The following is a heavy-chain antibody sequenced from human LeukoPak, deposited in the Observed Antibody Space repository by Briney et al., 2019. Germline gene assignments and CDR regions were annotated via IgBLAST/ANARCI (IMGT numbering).Heavy chain of an antibody. CDR2: ISGSGGST. Sequence: GGSLRLSCAASGFTFSSYSMNWVRQAPGKGLEWVSAISGSGGSTYYADSVKGRFTISRDNSKNTLYLQMNSLRAEDTAVYYCVTDYGDYHAFDIWGQGTMVTVSS. J-gene: IGHJ3*02. V-gene: IGHV3-23*01. D-gene: IGHD4-17*01. CDR1: GFTFSSYS. CDR3: VTDYGDYHAFDI.